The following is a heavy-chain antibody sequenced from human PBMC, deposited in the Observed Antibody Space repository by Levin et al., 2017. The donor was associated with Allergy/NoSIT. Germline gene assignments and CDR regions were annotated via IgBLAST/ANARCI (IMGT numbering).Heavy chain of an antibody. D-gene: IGHD2-2*01. CDR1: GFTFSTSW. V-gene: IGHV3-74*01. J-gene: IGHJ4*02. Sequence: AGGSLRLSCVASGFTFSTSWMHWVRQVPGKGLVWLARIKSDGSSTRYADSVKGRFTISRDNAKNTLYLQMNSLRAEDTAVYYCARHIVVVPAAEPFEYWGQGTLVTVSS. CDR3: ARHIVVVPAAEPFEY. CDR2: IKSDGSST.